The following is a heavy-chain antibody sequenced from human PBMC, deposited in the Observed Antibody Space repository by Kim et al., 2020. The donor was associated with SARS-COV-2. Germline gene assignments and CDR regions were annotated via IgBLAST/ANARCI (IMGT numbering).Heavy chain of an antibody. CDR3: ARAPIAVAAHFDY. V-gene: IGHV3-21*01. J-gene: IGHJ4*02. D-gene: IGHD6-19*01. Sequence: YSDSVKGRLTISGDNAKNSLFLQMNSLRADDTALYYCARAPIAVAAHFDYWGQGTLVTVSS.